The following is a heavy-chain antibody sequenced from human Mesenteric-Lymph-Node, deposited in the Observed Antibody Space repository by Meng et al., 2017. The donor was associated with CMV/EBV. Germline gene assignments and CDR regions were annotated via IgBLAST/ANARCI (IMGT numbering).Heavy chain of an antibody. CDR1: VDSFNGYY. V-gene: IGHV4-34*01. CDR2: INHSGST. J-gene: IGHJ6*02. D-gene: IGHD3-3*01. CDR3: ARGGLRIFGVVMIRGVDV. Sequence: GSLRLSCAVYVDSFNGYYWTWIRQPPGKGLEWIGEINHSGSTNYNPSLKSRVTISADTSKNQFTLKLSSVTAADTAVYYCARGGLRIFGVVMIRGVDVWGQGTTVTVSS.